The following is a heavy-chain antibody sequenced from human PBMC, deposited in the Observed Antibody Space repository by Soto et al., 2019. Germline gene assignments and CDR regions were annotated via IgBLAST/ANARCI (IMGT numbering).Heavy chain of an antibody. D-gene: IGHD6-13*01. Sequence: KTSETLSLTCTVSGGSISSSSYYWGWIRQPPGKGLEWIGSIYYSGSTYYNPSLKSRVTISVDTSKNQFSLKLSSVTAADTAVYYCARLVTAAGKNDYFDYWGQGTLVTVSS. CDR3: ARLVTAAGKNDYFDY. CDR2: IYYSGST. J-gene: IGHJ4*02. V-gene: IGHV4-39*01. CDR1: GGSISSSSYY.